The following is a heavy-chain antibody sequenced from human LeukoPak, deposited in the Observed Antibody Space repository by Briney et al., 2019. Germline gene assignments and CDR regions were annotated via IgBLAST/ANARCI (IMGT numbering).Heavy chain of an antibody. Sequence: PGGSLRLSCAASGFTFSSYAMSWVRQAPGKGLEWVSAISGSGGSTYYADSVRGRFTISRDNSKNTLYLQMNSLRAEDTAVYYCAKDSRIAVAGTFDYWGQGTLVTVSS. J-gene: IGHJ4*02. V-gene: IGHV3-23*01. CDR3: AKDSRIAVAGTFDY. CDR2: ISGSGGST. D-gene: IGHD6-19*01. CDR1: GFTFSSYA.